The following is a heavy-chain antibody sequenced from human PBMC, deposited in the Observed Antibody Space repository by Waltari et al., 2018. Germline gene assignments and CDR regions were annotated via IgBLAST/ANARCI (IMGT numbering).Heavy chain of an antibody. D-gene: IGHD2-15*01. CDR2: ISGSGGST. V-gene: IGHV3-23*04. CDR1: GFTFSSYA. CDR3: AKEGYCSGGSCYYFDY. Sequence: EVQLVESGGGLVQPGGSLRLSCAASGFTFSSYAMSWVRQAPGKGLEWVSAISGSGGSTYYADSVKGRFTISRDNSKNTLYLQMNSLRAEDTAVYYCAKEGYCSGGSCYYFDYWGQGTLVTVSS. J-gene: IGHJ4*02.